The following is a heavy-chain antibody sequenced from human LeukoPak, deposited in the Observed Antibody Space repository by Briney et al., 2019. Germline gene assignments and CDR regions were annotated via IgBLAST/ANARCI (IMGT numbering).Heavy chain of an antibody. D-gene: IGHD4-17*01. V-gene: IGHV3-74*01. CDR2: IKSDGSIT. Sequence: PGGSLRLSCAASGFTISSYWMHWVRQAPGKGLVWVSCIKSDGSITRYADSVKGRFTISRDNAKNVVYLQMNSLRAEDSAAYYCASESRYGYWGQGSLVTVSS. CDR1: GFTISSYW. CDR3: ASESRYGY. J-gene: IGHJ4*02.